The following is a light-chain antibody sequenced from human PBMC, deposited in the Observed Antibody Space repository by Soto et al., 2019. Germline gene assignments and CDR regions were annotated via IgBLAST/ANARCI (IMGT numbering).Light chain of an antibody. V-gene: IGLV2-8*01. CDR2: EVS. J-gene: IGLJ1*01. CDR3: CSYAGTNNFYV. CDR1: SSDVGGYNY. Sequence: QSVLTQPPSASGSPGQSVTISCTGTSSDVGGYNYVSWYQQRPGKAPKLMIYEVSKRPSGVPDRFSGSKSANTASLTVSGLQAEDEADYYCCSYAGTNNFYVFGTGTKLTVL.